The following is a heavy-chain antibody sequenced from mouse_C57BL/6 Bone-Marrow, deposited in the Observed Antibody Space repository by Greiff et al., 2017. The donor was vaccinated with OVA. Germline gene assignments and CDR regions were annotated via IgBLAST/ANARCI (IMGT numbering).Heavy chain of an antibody. CDR1: GYTFTTYW. Sequence: QVQLQQPGAELVQPGASVKMSCKASGYTFTTYWITWVKQRPGQGLEWIGDIYPGSGSTNYNDKFKSKATLTIDTSSSTAYLQLSSLTSEDSAVYYCARDYCGRAGPWFAYWGKGTLVTVSA. CDR2: IYPGSGST. J-gene: IGHJ3*01. CDR3: ARDYCGRAGPWFAY. D-gene: IGHD1-1*01. V-gene: IGHV1-55*01.